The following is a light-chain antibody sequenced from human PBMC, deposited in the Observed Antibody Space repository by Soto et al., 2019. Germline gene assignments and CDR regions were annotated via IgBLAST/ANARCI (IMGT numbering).Light chain of an antibody. J-gene: IGKJ1*01. V-gene: IGKV1-5*01. CDR3: QQYNNYLT. CDR1: QGISSY. Sequence: DIQMAPSSSNLSGSVWDRVTLTCRASQGISSYLAWYQQKPGKAPKLLIYAASTLQSGVPSRFSGSGSGTEFTLAISSLQPDDFGTYYCQQYNNYLTFGQGTKV. CDR2: AAS.